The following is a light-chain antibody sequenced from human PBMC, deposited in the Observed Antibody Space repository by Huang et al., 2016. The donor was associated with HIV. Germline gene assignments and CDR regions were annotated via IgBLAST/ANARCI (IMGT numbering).Light chain of an antibody. CDR1: QDITNY. J-gene: IGKJ4*01. V-gene: IGKV1-33*01. CDR2: DAS. CDR3: QQCDSPPLT. Sequence: DIQMTQSPSSLSASVGDRVTVTCQASQDITNYLNWYQLKPGEAPKLLIYDASNLETGVPSRFSGSGSGTHFTFTINSLQPEDVATYFCQQCDSPPLTFGGGTKVEIK.